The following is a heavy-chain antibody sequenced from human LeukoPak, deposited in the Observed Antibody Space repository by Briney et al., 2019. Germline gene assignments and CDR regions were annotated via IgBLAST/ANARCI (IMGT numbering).Heavy chain of an antibody. Sequence: GGSLRLSCAASGFTFSSYGMHWVRQAPGKGLEWVAFIRYDGSNKYYADSVKGRFTISRDNSKNTLYLQMNSLRAEDTAVYYCAGLIRGVIIDPADYWGQGTLVTVSS. D-gene: IGHD3-10*01. CDR1: GFTFSSYG. CDR2: IRYDGSNK. J-gene: IGHJ4*02. CDR3: AGLIRGVIIDPADY. V-gene: IGHV3-30*02.